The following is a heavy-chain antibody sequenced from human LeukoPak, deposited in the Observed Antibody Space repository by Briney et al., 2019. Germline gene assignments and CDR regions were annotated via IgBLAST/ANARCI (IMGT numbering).Heavy chain of an antibody. D-gene: IGHD1-26*01. CDR3: ARTPTYSGSYSTWFDP. V-gene: IGHV1-69*13. J-gene: IGHJ5*02. CDR2: IIPIFGTA. Sequence: ASVKVSCKDSGGTFISYAISWVRQAPGQGLEWMGGIIPIFGTANYAQKFQGRVTITADESTSTAYMELSSLRSEDTAVYYCARTPTYSGSYSTWFDPWGQGTLVTVSS. CDR1: GGTFISYA.